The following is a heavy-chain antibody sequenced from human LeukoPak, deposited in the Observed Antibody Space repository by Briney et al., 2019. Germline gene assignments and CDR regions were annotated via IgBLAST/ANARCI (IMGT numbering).Heavy chain of an antibody. J-gene: IGHJ5*02. CDR1: GGSISSYY. CDR2: IYYSGST. V-gene: IGHV4-59*01. Sequence: SETLSLTCTVSGGSISSYYWSWIRQPPGKGLEWIGYIYYSGSTNYNPSLKSRVTISVDTSKNQFSLKLSSVTAADTAVYYCARAPNPYCSGGSCYSFWFDPWGQGTLVTVSS. CDR3: ARAPNPYCSGGSCYSFWFDP. D-gene: IGHD2-15*01.